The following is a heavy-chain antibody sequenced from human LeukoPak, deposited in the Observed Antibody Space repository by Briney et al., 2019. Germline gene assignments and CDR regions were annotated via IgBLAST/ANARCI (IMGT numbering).Heavy chain of an antibody. CDR2: ISYDGSNK. V-gene: IGHV3-30*04. Sequence: GRSLRLSCAASGFTFSSYAMHWVRQAPGKGLEWVAVISYDGSNKYYADSVKGRFTISRDNSKNTLYLQMNSLRAEDTAVYYCARELGSGSYRARSSDAFDIWDQGTMVTVSS. CDR3: ARELGSGSYRARSSDAFDI. CDR1: GFTFSSYA. J-gene: IGHJ3*02. D-gene: IGHD3-10*01.